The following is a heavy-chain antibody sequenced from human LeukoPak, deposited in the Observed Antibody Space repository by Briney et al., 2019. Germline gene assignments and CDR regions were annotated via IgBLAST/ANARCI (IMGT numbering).Heavy chain of an antibody. D-gene: IGHD4-23*01. V-gene: IGHV1-18*01. CDR3: ARGPSRVVTRQDF. CDR2: ISVRNENT. CDR1: VYTVTSYG. Sequence: SSVKVSCKACVYTVTSYGIHWVRQPPGQGLAWLGWISVRNENTNYAQSLQGRVTVTTDTSTSTAYMELRGLRSDGTAVYCCARGPSRVVTRQDFWGEGTLVSVTS. J-gene: IGHJ4*02.